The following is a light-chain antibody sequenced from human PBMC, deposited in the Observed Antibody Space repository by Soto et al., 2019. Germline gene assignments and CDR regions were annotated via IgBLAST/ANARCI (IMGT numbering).Light chain of an antibody. CDR3: ATWDDSLNADV. Sequence: QSVLTQPPSASGTPGQRVTISCSGGSSNIGSNTVNWYQHLPGTAPKLLIDTNNQRPSGVPDRFSGSKSGTSASLAISGLRSEDEADYYCATWDDSLNADVFGTGTKVTVL. CDR1: SSNIGSNT. J-gene: IGLJ1*01. CDR2: TNN. V-gene: IGLV1-44*01.